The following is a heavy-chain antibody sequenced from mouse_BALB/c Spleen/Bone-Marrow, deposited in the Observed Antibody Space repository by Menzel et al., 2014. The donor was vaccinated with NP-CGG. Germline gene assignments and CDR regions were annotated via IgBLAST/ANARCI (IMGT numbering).Heavy chain of an antibody. CDR3: ASFYGRFAY. V-gene: IGHV1-9*01. CDR2: ILPGSGST. CDR1: GYTLSSYW. D-gene: IGHD1-1*02. Sequence: VKLMESGAELMKPGASVKISCKATGYTLSSYWIEWVKQRPGHGLEWIGEILPGSGSTNYNEKFKGKATFTADTSSNTAYMQLSSLTSEDSAVYYCASFYGRFAYWGQGTLVTVSA. J-gene: IGHJ3*01.